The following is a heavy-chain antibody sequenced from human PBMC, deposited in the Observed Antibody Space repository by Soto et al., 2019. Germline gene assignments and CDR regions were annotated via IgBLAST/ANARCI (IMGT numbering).Heavy chain of an antibody. Sequence: GGSLRLSCAASGFTFSSYWMHWVRQAPGKGLVWDSRINSDGSSTSYADSVKGRFTISRDNAKNTLYLQMNSLRAEDTAVYYCASPMYYYDSSGYYEPDAFDIWGQGTMVTVSS. CDR3: ASPMYYYDSSGYYEPDAFDI. CDR1: GFTFSSYW. D-gene: IGHD3-22*01. V-gene: IGHV3-74*01. J-gene: IGHJ3*02. CDR2: INSDGSST.